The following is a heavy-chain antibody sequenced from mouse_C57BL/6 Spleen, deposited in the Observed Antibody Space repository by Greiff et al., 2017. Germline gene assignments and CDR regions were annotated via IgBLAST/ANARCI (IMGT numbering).Heavy chain of an antibody. CDR2: INPSSGYT. CDR3: ARTDYGSSYGFAY. J-gene: IGHJ3*01. CDR1: GYPFTSYW. D-gene: IGHD1-1*01. Sequence: QVHVKQSGAELAKPGASVKLSCKASGYPFTSYWMHWVKQRPGQGLEWIGYINPSSGYTKYNQKFKDKATLTADKSSSTAYMQLSSLTYEDSAVYYCARTDYGSSYGFAYWGQGTLVTVSA. V-gene: IGHV1-7*01.